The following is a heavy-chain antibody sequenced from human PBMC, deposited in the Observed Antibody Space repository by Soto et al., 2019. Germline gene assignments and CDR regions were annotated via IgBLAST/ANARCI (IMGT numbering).Heavy chain of an antibody. CDR1: AFPFNGWY. CDR3: ARGGGGGLFEH. CDR2: ISPKSTYR. D-gene: IGHD2-21*01. Sequence: PGGSLRLACAASAFPFNGWYMSWIRQAPGKGLEWLSHISPKSTYRNYADSVKGRFTISRDNTKSSLFLQMNSLGVDDTAVYYCARGGGGGLFEHWGQGVLVTV. V-gene: IGHV3-11*06. J-gene: IGHJ4*02.